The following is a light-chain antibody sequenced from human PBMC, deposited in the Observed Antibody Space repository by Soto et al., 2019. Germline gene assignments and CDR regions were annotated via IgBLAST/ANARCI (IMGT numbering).Light chain of an antibody. CDR3: QQYYSYALT. J-gene: IGKJ4*01. CDR1: QDISSY. Sequence: AIRMTQSQSSFSASTGDRVTITCRASQDISSYLAWYQQKPGKAPKLLIYAASTLQSGVPSRFSGSGSGTDFTLTISCLQSEDFATYYCQQYYSYALTFGGGTKVEIK. CDR2: AAS. V-gene: IGKV1-8*01.